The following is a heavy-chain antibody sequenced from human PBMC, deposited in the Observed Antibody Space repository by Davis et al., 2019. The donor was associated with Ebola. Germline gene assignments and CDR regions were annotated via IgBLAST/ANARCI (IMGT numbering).Heavy chain of an antibody. D-gene: IGHD6-19*01. Sequence: AASVKVSCKASGGTFSSYAINWVRQAPGHGLEWMAGIIPLFGTANYAQKFQGRVTITRDTSASTAYMELSSLRSEDTAVYYCARDSSGWYYFDYWGQGTLVTVSS. CDR3: ARDSSGWYYFDY. V-gene: IGHV1-69*05. CDR2: IIPLFGTA. CDR1: GGTFSSYA. J-gene: IGHJ4*02.